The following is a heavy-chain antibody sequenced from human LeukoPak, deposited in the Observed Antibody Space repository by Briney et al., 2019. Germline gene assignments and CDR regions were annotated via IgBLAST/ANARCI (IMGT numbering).Heavy chain of an antibody. CDR3: ARVYRWAFDY. V-gene: IGHV4-59*01. CDR2: IDYSGSA. J-gene: IGHJ4*02. D-gene: IGHD4-23*01. Sequence: SETLSLTCTVSGGSISIYYWNWIRQPPGKGLEWIGYIDYSGSANYNPSLKSRVTISVDTSKSQFSLKMRSVTAADTAVYYCARVYRWAFDYWGQGTLVTVSS. CDR1: GGSISIYY.